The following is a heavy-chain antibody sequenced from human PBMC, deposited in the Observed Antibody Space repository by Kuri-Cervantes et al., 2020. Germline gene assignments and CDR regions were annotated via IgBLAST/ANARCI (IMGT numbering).Heavy chain of an antibody. CDR1: GFTFSSYA. J-gene: IGHJ4*02. D-gene: IGHD6-13*01. Sequence: GSLKISCAASGFTFSSYAMHWVRQAPGKGLEWVAVISYDGSNKYYADSVKDRFTISRDNSKNTLYLQMNSLRAEDTAVYYCARDLSMAAAGPYFDYWGQGTLVTVSS. CDR2: ISYDGSNK. CDR3: ARDLSMAAAGPYFDY. V-gene: IGHV3-30-3*01.